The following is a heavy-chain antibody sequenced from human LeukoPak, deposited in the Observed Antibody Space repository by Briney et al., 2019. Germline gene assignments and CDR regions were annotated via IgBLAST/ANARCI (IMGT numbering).Heavy chain of an antibody. CDR3: ASGWAIMAGGAEYFQH. D-gene: IGHD6-19*01. Sequence: ASVKVSCKASGYTFTSYGISWVRQAPGQGLEGMGWISAYNGNTNYAQKLQGRVTMTTDTSTSTAYMELRSLRSDDTAVYYCASGWAIMAGGAEYFQHWGQGTLVTVSS. J-gene: IGHJ1*01. V-gene: IGHV1-18*01. CDR2: ISAYNGNT. CDR1: GYTFTSYG.